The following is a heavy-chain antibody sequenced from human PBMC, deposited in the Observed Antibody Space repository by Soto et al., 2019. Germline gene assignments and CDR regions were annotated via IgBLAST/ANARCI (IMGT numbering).Heavy chain of an antibody. D-gene: IGHD2-15*01. CDR2: IYYSGST. Sequence: SETLSLTXTVSGGSISSGGYYWSWIRQHPGKGLEWIGYIYYSGSTYYNPSLKSRVTISVDTSKNQFSLKLSSVTAADTAVYYCARARRCSGGSCTLGWFDPWGQGTLVTVSS. J-gene: IGHJ5*02. CDR1: GGSISSGGYY. CDR3: ARARRCSGGSCTLGWFDP. V-gene: IGHV4-31*02.